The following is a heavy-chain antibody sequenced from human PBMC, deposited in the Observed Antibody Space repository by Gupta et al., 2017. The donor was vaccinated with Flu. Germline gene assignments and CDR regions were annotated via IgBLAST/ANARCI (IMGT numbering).Heavy chain of an antibody. Sequence: GFTFSNFGMHWVRQAPGKRLEWVAVILYDASNKDDADSLKGRFTIFRDNSKNTLYLQMNSLRPEDTAVYYGANPYSGSNYPSHFDYWGQGTPVTVSS. V-gene: IGHV3-30*18. CDR2: ILYDASNK. D-gene: IGHD1-26*01. CDR1: GFTFSNFG. CDR3: ANPYSGSNYPSHFDY. J-gene: IGHJ4*02.